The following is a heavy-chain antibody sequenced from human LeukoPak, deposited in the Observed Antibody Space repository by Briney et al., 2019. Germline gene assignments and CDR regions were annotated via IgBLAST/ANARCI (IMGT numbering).Heavy chain of an antibody. V-gene: IGHV3-21*04. CDR2: ISSSSSYI. CDR3: AKGLLLALDY. Sequence: GGSLRLSCAASGFTFSSYSMNWVRQAPGKGLEWVSSISSSSSYIYYADSVQGRFTISRDNSKNTLYLQLSSLRAEDTAVYYCAKGLLLALDYWGQGTLVTVSS. CDR1: GFTFSSYS. J-gene: IGHJ4*02. D-gene: IGHD3-22*01.